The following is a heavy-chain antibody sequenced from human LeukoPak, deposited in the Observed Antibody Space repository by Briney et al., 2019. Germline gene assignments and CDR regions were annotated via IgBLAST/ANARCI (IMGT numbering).Heavy chain of an antibody. CDR2: IYTSGST. CDR1: GGSISSGSYY. D-gene: IGHD3-9*01. V-gene: IGHV4-61*02. CDR3: AREASNYDILTGYLYYFDY. Sequence: PSETLSLTCTVSGGSISSGSYYWSWIRQPAGKGLEWIGRIYTSGSTNYNPSLKSRVTISVDTSKNQFSLKLSSVTAADTAVYYCAREASNYDILTGYLYYFDYWGQGTLVTVSS. J-gene: IGHJ4*02.